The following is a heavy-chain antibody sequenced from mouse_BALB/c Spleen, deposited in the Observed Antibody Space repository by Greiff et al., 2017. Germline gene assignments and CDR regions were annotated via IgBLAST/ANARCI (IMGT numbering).Heavy chain of an antibody. CDR2: IWSGGST. CDR3: ARKSTMITRWAMDY. Sequence: QVQLKESGPGLVQPSQSLSITCTVSGFSLTSYGVHWVRQSPGKGLEWLGVIWSGGSTDYNAAFISRLSISKDNSKSQVFFKMNSLQANDTAIYYCARKSTMITRWAMDYWGQGTSVTVSS. D-gene: IGHD2-4*01. V-gene: IGHV2-2*02. J-gene: IGHJ4*01. CDR1: GFSLTSYG.